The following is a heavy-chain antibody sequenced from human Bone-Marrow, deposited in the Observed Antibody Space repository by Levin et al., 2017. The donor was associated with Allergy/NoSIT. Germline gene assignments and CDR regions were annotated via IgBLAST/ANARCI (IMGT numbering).Heavy chain of an antibody. CDR3: ARDQLLLDIVVVPSAFDI. Sequence: GESLKISCAASGFTFSSYAMHWVRQAPGKGLEWVAVISYDGSNKYYADSVKGRFTISRDNSKNTLYLQMNSLRAEDTAVYYCARDQLLLDIVVVPSAFDIWGQGTMVTVSS. V-gene: IGHV3-30*04. CDR1: GFTFSSYA. J-gene: IGHJ3*02. CDR2: ISYDGSNK. D-gene: IGHD2-2*03.